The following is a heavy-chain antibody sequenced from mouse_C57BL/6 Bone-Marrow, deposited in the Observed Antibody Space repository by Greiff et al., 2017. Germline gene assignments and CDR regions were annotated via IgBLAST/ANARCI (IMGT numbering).Heavy chain of an antibody. CDR3: ARWSYYAMDY. CDR2: IYPGGGYT. V-gene: IGHV1-63*01. Sequence: VQRVESGAELVRPGTSVKMSCKASGYTFTNYWIGWAKQRPGHGLEWIGDIYPGGGYTNYNEKFKGKATLTADKSSSTAYMQFSSLTSEDSAIYYCARWSYYAMDYWGQGTSVTASS. CDR1: GYTFTNYW. J-gene: IGHJ4*01.